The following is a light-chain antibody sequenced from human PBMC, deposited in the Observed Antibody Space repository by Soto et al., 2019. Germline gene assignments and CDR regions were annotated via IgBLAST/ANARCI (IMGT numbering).Light chain of an antibody. Sequence: QSVLTQPPSVSGAPGQRITISCTGTRSNLGAGYDVHWYQQLPGAAPQLLIYANNKRPSGVLDRFSGAKSGTSASLAITGLQAEDEDDYYCQSYDNSLSGAWVFGGGTKLTVL. V-gene: IGLV1-40*01. CDR1: RSNLGAGYD. CDR3: QSYDNSLSGAWV. J-gene: IGLJ3*02. CDR2: ANN.